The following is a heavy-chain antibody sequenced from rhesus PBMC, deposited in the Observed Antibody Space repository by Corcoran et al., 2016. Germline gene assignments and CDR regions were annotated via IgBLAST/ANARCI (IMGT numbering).Heavy chain of an antibody. J-gene: IGHJ4*01. CDR3: ARQEVVVTKGFDL. CDR1: GGSLSSYW. V-gene: IGHV4-80*01. Sequence: QAQLQASGPGLVKPSETLSLTCAVSGGSLSSYWWSWIPQPPAAGLEWIGEINGNSGTTCYNPSHESRVTISKDASKDHVSLNLKSVTAADTAVYYCARQEVVVTKGFDLWSQGILVTVSS. D-gene: IGHD3-16*01. CDR2: INGNSGTT.